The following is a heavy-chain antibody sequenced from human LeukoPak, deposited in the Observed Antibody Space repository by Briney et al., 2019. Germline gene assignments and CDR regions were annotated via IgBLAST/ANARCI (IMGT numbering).Heavy chain of an antibody. J-gene: IGHJ4*02. CDR3: ARLRYSYGPDYFDY. CDR1: GGSISTYY. D-gene: IGHD5-18*01. Sequence: PSETLSLTCTVSGGSISTYYWSWIRQPSGKGLEWIGYIYYSGSTNYNPSLKSRVTISVDTSKNQFSLKLSSVTAADTAVYYCARLRYSYGPDYFDYWGQGTLVTVSS. V-gene: IGHV4-59*08. CDR2: IYYSGST.